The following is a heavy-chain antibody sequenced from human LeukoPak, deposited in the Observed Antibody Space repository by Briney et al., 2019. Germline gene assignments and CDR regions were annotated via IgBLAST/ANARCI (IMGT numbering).Heavy chain of an antibody. Sequence: SETLSLTCTVSGGSISSSYWSWLRQPPGKGLEWIAYIDYSGTTKYNPSLKSRVSLSVDTSKNQFSLKLSSVTAADTAVYYCARHNGVVVVPADWGQGILVTVSP. V-gene: IGHV4-59*08. D-gene: IGHD2-2*01. CDR1: GGSISSSY. CDR3: ARHNGVVVVPAD. CDR2: IDYSGTT. J-gene: IGHJ4*02.